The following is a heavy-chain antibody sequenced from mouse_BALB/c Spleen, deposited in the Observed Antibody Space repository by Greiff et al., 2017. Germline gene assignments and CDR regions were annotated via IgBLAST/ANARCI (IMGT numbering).Heavy chain of an antibody. D-gene: IGHD2-10*02. CDR1: GFTFSSYG. CDR3: ARQKGYGNFFMDY. Sequence: EVKLVESGGDLVKPGGSLKLSCAASGFTFSSYGMSWVRQTPDKRLEWVATISSGGSYTYYPDSVKGRFTISRDNAKNTLYLQMSSLKSEDTAMYYCARQKGYGNFFMDYWGQGTSVTVSS. CDR2: ISSGGSYT. J-gene: IGHJ4*01. V-gene: IGHV5-6*01.